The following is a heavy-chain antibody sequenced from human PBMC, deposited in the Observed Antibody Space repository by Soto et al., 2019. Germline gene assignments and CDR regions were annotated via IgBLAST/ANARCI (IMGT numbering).Heavy chain of an antibody. CDR3: ARKPLDRVSSSITNRHYSYYYGMDV. D-gene: IGHD6-6*01. CDR2: IDPSDSYT. V-gene: IGHV5-10-1*01. CDR1: GYSFTSYW. J-gene: IGHJ6*02. Sequence: PGESLKISCKGSGYSFTSYWISWVRQMPGKGLEWMGRIDPSDSYTNYSPSFQGHVTISADKSISTAYLQWSSLKASDTAMYYCARKPLDRVSSSITNRHYSYYYGMDVWGQGTTVTVSS.